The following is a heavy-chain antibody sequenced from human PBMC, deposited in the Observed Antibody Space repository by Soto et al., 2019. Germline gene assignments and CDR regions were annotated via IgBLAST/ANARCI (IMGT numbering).Heavy chain of an antibody. Sequence: ASVKVSCKASGGTFSSYAISWVRQAPGQGLEWMGGIIPIFGTANYAQKFQGRVTITADESTSTAYMELSSLRSEDTAVYYCAREGDRDGYNREFDYWGQGTLVTVSS. CDR1: GGTFSSYA. CDR3: AREGDRDGYNREFDY. CDR2: IIPIFGTA. J-gene: IGHJ4*02. V-gene: IGHV1-69*13. D-gene: IGHD5-12*01.